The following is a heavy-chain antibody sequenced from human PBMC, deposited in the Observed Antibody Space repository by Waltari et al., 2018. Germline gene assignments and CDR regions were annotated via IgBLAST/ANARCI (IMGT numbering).Heavy chain of an antibody. CDR2: SYSGGST. Sequence: EVQLVESGGGLIQPGGSLRLSCAASGFTVSSNYMSWFRRAPGKGLEWVAVSYSGGSTYYADAVKGRFTIPRDNSKNTLYLQMNSLRAEDTAVYYCARDARYGYNFQHDYWGQGTLVTVSS. D-gene: IGHD5-12*01. V-gene: IGHV3-53*01. CDR3: ARDARYGYNFQHDY. CDR1: GFTVSSNY. J-gene: IGHJ4*02.